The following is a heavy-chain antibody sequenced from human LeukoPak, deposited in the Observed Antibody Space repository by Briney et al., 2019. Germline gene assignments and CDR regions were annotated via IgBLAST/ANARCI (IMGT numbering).Heavy chain of an antibody. CDR1: SGSISTSNYY. J-gene: IGHJ4*02. D-gene: IGHD4-23*01. CDR3: ASFRRRGNSGFDY. Sequence: SETLSLTCTVSSGSISTSNYYWGWVRQPPGKGLEWIGEINHSGSTNYNPSLKSRVTISVDTSKNQFSLKLSSVTAADTAVYYCASFRRRGNSGFDYWGQGTLVTVSS. V-gene: IGHV4-39*07. CDR2: INHSGST.